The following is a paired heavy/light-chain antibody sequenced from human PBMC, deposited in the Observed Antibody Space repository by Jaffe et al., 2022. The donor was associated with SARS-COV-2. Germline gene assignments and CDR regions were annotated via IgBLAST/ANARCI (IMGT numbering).Heavy chain of an antibody. D-gene: IGHD2-2*01. CDR3: VRHSTSYTSSSGGYDP. CDR2: IDSRGST. Sequence: HLQESGPSLVKPSETLSLTCEVSGGPISRSNYYWGWIRQSPGKGLEWIGSIDSRGSTYKSPSHRSRVAIDIDTSKNQVSLKVHFVTAADTAVYYCVRHSTSYTSSSGGYDPWGQGTLVTVSS. J-gene: IGHJ5*01. CDR1: GGPISRSNYY. V-gene: IGHV4-39*01.
Light chain of an antibody. Sequence: DIQMTQSPSTLSASVGDRVTITCRASQSIDSWLAWYQQKPGKAPKLLIYKASNLESGVPSRFSGSGSGAEFTLTISSLQPDDFATYYCQQYHAYSTFGQGTKVEIK. V-gene: IGKV1-5*03. CDR3: QQYHAYST. J-gene: IGKJ1*01. CDR2: KAS. CDR1: QSIDSW.